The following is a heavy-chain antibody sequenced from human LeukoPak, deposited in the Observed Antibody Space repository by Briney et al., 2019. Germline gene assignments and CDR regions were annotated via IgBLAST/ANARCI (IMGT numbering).Heavy chain of an antibody. Sequence: GGSLRLSCAASGFTFSSYGMHWVRQAPGKGLEWVVVISYNGNNKEYADSVKGRFTISRDNSKNTLYLQMNSLRAEGTAVYYCAKDRSSSWSFDYWGVGTLVTVSS. CDR2: ISYNGNNK. D-gene: IGHD6-13*01. CDR3: AKDRSSSWSFDY. J-gene: IGHJ4*02. V-gene: IGHV3-30*18. CDR1: GFTFSSYG.